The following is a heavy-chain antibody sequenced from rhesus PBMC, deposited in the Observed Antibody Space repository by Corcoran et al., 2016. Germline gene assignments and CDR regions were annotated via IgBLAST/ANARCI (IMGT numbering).Heavy chain of an antibody. D-gene: IGHD7-45*01. CDR2: IDPMDTAT. CDR1: GYSFTSYW. V-gene: IGHV5-2*01. J-gene: IGHJ2*01. CDR3: AKASGDLRYFDL. Sequence: EVQLVQSGAEVKRPGESLKISCKTSGYSFTSYWISWVRQMPGKGLEWMGAIDPMDTATRYSPSFQGQVTISADKSISTTYLQLSSLKASDSATYYCAKASGDLRYFDLWGPGTPITISS.